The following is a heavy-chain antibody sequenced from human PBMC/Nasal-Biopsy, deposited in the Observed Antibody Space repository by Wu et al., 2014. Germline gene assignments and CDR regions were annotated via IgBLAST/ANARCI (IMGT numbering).Heavy chain of an antibody. Sequence: TLSLTCTVSGGSISSGGYYWSWIRQHPGKGLEWIGYIYYSGSTYYNPSLKSRVTISVDTSKNQFSLKLSSVTAADTAVYYCARDMGGYCSGGSCLHNWFDPWGQGTLVTVSS. D-gene: IGHD2-15*01. CDR3: ARDMGGYCSGGSCLHNWFDP. J-gene: IGHJ5*02. V-gene: IGHV4-31*03. CDR2: IYYSGST. CDR1: GGSISSGGYY.